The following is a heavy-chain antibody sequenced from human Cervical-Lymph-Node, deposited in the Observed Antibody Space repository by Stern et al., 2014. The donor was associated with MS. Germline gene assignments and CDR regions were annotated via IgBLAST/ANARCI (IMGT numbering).Heavy chain of an antibody. CDR2: IDPILGPA. V-gene: IGHV1-69*01. CDR1: GDTFSSYA. Sequence: VELVHSGSEVKKPRSSVTVSWKTSGDTFSSYAIRWVRKGHGHGLEWRGGIDPILGPANYAEKFQGRVTITAGVSTNTAYMELSRLGSDDTAVYYCARDSTTGMDVWGQGTTVTVSS. J-gene: IGHJ6*02. D-gene: IGHD1-1*01. CDR3: ARDSTTGMDV.